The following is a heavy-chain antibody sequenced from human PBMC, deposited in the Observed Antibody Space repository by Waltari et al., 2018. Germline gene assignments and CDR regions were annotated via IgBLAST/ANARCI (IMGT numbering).Heavy chain of an antibody. J-gene: IGHJ4*02. CDR1: GLIVTSYT. V-gene: IGHV3-53*01. CDR3: ARRSGSYLDH. CDR2: IYRSGDA. Sequence: EAQLVESGGGLIQPRGSLRLSCAASGLIVTSYTMTWVRQAPGKGLEWVSVIYRSGDAYYTDSVMGRFTISRDMSRNVLYLQMNSLRVEDTAMYFCARRSGSYLDHWGQGTLVTVSS. D-gene: IGHD1-26*01.